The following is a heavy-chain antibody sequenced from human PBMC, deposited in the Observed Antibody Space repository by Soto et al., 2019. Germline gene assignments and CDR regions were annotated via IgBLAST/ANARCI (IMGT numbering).Heavy chain of an antibody. Sequence: ASVKVSCTVSGYTLTELSMHWVRQAPGKGLEWMGGFDPEDGETIYAQKFQGRVTMTEDTSTDTAYMELSSLRSEDTAVYYCATDLFPPYSSGWYVVYWGQGTLVTVSS. D-gene: IGHD6-19*01. J-gene: IGHJ4*02. CDR2: FDPEDGET. CDR3: ATDLFPPYSSGWYVVY. CDR1: GYTLTELS. V-gene: IGHV1-24*01.